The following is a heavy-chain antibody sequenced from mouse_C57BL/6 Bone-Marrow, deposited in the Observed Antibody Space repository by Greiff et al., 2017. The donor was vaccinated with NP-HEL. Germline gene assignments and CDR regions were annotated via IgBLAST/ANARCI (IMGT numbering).Heavy chain of an antibody. J-gene: IGHJ3*01. D-gene: IGHD2-3*01. V-gene: IGHV1-22*01. Sequence: VQLQQSGPELVKPGASVKMSCKASGYTFTDYNMRWVKQSPGKSLEWIGYINPNNGGTSYNQKFKGKATLTVNKSSSTAYMELRSLTSEDSAVYYCANDGYLSFAYWGQGTLVTVSA. CDR3: ANDGYLSFAY. CDR1: GYTFTDYN. CDR2: INPNNGGT.